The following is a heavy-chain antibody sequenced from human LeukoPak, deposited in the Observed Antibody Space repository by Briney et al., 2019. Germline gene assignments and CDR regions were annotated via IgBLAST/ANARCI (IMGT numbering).Heavy chain of an antibody. CDR2: IYYSGST. J-gene: IGHJ4*02. V-gene: IGHV4-59*08. D-gene: IGHD6-19*01. CDR3: ARRAYSSGFDYIDY. CDR1: GGYISSYY. Sequence: PSETLSLTCTVSGGYISSYYWSWIRQPPGKGLELIGFIYYSGSTSYNPSLKSRVTISVDTSKSQFSLKLSSVIAADTAVYYCARRAYSSGFDYIDYWGQGTLVTVSS.